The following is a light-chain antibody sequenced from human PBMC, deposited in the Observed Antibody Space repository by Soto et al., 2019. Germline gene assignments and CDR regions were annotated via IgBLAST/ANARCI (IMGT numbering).Light chain of an antibody. Sequence: ELMLSQCPAALSVTQRESVTLACRASQSVXSNFAWYQQKPGQAPSVLXYAAFTRATGSPARLSGSGSATDFTLTISSLQSEDFATYYCQQYNKGPRTVGQGTRLEIK. CDR1: QSVXSN. V-gene: IGKV3-15*01. CDR2: AAF. J-gene: IGKJ5*01. CDR3: QQYNKGPRT.